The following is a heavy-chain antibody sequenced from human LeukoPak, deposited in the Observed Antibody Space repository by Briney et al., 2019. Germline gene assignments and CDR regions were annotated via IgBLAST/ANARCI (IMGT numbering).Heavy chain of an antibody. J-gene: IGHJ4*02. V-gene: IGHV6-1*01. Sequence: SQTLSLTCAISGDSASSNSATRNWIRQSPSRGLEWLGRTYYRSTWNNDYATSVKSRITITPDTSKNLFSLQLNSVTPEDTAVYYCARISAAAADSWGQGTLVTVSS. CDR1: GDSASSNSAT. CDR3: ARISAAAADS. D-gene: IGHD6-13*01. CDR2: TYYRSTWNN.